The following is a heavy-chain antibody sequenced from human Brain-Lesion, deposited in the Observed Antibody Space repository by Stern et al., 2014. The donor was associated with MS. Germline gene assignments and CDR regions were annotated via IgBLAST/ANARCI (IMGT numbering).Heavy chain of an antibody. CDR1: GGSISSSTYY. CDR2: IYYSGFT. D-gene: IGHD1-26*01. V-gene: IGHV4-39*01. Sequence: VQLVESGPGLVKPSETLYLTCTVSGGSISSSTYYWAWIRQPPGKGLEWIGNIYYSGFTYYNPSLKSRVTISVDMSKNQFSLKLSSVTAADTAIYYCARHDSVPRPSQLYSARDRGPGYFDYWGQGTLVTVSS. CDR3: ARHDSVPRPSQLYSARDRGPGYFDY. J-gene: IGHJ4*02.